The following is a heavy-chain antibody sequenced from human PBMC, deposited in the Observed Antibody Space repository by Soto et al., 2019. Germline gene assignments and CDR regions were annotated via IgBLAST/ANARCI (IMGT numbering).Heavy chain of an antibody. J-gene: IGHJ3*02. CDR1: GGSISSYY. CDR3: ARAWGYAFDI. CDR2: IYYSGST. D-gene: IGHD7-27*01. V-gene: IGHV4-59*01. Sequence: SETLSLTCTVSGGSISSYYWSWIRQPPGKGLEWIGYIYYSGSTNYNPSLKSRVTISVDTSKNLFSLKLSSVTAADTAVYYCARAWGYAFDIWGQGTMVTVSS.